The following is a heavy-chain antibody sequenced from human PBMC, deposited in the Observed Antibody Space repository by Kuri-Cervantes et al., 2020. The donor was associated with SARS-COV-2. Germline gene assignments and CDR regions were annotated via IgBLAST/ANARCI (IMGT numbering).Heavy chain of an antibody. CDR2: IYYSEKT. V-gene: IGHV4-61*08. J-gene: IGHJ4*01. Sequence: SETLSLTCTVSGGSISSGGYYWSWIRQHPGKGLEWIGNIYYSEKTKYNPSLKSRVTISIDTSKNQLSLNLSSVTATDTAVYYCARGGSVSTASLLWGHRTLVTVSS. CDR3: ARGGSVSTASLL. D-gene: IGHD3-10*01. CDR1: GGSISSGGYY.